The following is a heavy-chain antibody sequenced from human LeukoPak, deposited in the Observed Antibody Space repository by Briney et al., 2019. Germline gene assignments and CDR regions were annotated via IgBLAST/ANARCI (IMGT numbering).Heavy chain of an antibody. CDR1: GGTFSSYA. Sequence: SVKVSCKASGGTFSSYAISWVRQAPGQGLEWMGGIIPIFGTANYAQKFQGRVTITTDESTSTAYMELSSLRSEDTAVYYCARGPRNVDYYDSSGLWDWGQGALVTVSS. J-gene: IGHJ4*02. V-gene: IGHV1-69*05. CDR3: ARGPRNVDYYDSSGLWD. CDR2: IIPIFGTA. D-gene: IGHD3-22*01.